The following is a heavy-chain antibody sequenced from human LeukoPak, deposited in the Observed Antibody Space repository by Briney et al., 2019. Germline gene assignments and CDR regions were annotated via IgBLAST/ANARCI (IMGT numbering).Heavy chain of an antibody. CDR2: IRSSSSYI. CDR1: GLVFTDYA. V-gene: IGHV3-21*01. Sequence: GGSLRLSCAASGLVFTDYAMSWVRQAPGKGLEWVSSIRSSSSYIYYADSVKGRFTISRDNAKNSLYLQMNSLRAEDTAVYYCARDAQRLVVPATNWFDPWGQGTLVIVSS. J-gene: IGHJ5*02. CDR3: ARDAQRLVVPATNWFDP. D-gene: IGHD2-2*01.